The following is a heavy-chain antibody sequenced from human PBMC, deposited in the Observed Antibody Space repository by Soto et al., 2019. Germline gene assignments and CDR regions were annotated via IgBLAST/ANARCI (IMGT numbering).Heavy chain of an antibody. V-gene: IGHV1-8*01. CDR3: ATLLGEAFDV. D-gene: IGHD7-27*01. CDR2: MNPNSGES. J-gene: IGHJ3*01. Sequence: VQLVQSGAEVQKPGASVRVSCKASGYSFTSYEINWVRQATGQGLEWIGWMNPNSGESGFSQKFQGRVTMTRNTSISTAFMQLSSLRSDDSAIYYCATLLGEAFDVWGQGTTVTVSS. CDR1: GYSFTSYE.